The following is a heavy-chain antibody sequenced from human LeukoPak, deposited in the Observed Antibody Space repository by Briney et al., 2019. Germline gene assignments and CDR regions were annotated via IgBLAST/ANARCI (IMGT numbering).Heavy chain of an antibody. CDR1: GGTFSSYA. Sequence: SVKVSCKASGGTFSSYAISWVRQAPGQGLEWMGGIIPIFGTANYAQKFQGRVTITADKSTSTAYMELRSLRSDDTAVYYCARVGGVYYGSGSYYNNGIYYYYYYMDVWGKGTTVTVSS. J-gene: IGHJ6*03. CDR2: IIPIFGTA. D-gene: IGHD3-10*01. V-gene: IGHV1-69*06. CDR3: ARVGGVYYGSGSYYNNGIYYYYYYMDV.